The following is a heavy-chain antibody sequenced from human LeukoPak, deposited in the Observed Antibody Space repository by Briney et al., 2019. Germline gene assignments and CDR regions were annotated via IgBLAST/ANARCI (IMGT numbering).Heavy chain of an antibody. D-gene: IGHD6-13*01. CDR2: IYYSGST. CDR3: ARLKGGYSSNWVFDY. Sequence: PSETLSLTCTVSGGSISSGGYYWSWIPQHPGKGLDWIGYIYYSGSTYYNPSLKSRVTISVDTSENQFSLKLSSVTAADTAVYYCARLKGGYSSNWVFDYWGQGTLVTVSS. J-gene: IGHJ4*02. CDR1: GGSISSGGYY. V-gene: IGHV4-31*03.